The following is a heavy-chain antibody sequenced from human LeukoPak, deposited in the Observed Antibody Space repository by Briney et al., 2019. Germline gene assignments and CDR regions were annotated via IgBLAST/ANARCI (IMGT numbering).Heavy chain of an antibody. V-gene: IGHV3-66*01. CDR2: IYSGGST. D-gene: IGHD1-26*01. CDR1: GFTVSSNY. CDR3: ARSLGDYSGSYNGAFDI. Sequence: GGSLRLSCAASGFTVSSNYMSWVRQAPGKGLEWVSVIYSGGSTYYADSVEGRFTISRDNSKNTLYLQMNSLRAEDTAVYYCARSLGDYSGSYNGAFDIWGQGTMVTVSS. J-gene: IGHJ3*02.